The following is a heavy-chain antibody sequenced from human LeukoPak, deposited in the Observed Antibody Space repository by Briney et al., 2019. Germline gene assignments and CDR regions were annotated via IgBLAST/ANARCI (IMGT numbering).Heavy chain of an antibody. CDR2: ISGSGGST. J-gene: IGHJ6*03. D-gene: IGHD3-3*01. CDR3: AKDIKGFGVVCYYYMDV. Sequence: GGSLRLSCAASGFTFSSYAMSWVRQAPGKGLEWVSAISGSGGSTYYADSVKGRFTISRDNSKNTLYLQMNSLRAEDTAVYYCAKDIKGFGVVCYYYMDVWGKGTTVTVSS. CDR1: GFTFSSYA. V-gene: IGHV3-23*01.